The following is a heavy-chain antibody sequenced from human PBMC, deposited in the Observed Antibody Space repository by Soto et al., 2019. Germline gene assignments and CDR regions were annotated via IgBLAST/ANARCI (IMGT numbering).Heavy chain of an antibody. CDR3: TKASSDRHHMDV. CDR1: RFTFSNFV. CDR2: ITETGGDT. Sequence: AGSLKLGSAASRFTFSNFVMRWVRQTPGKGLEWVSTITETGGDTYYTDSVKGRFTISRDNSKNTLYLQMSSLRAEDTALYYCTKASSDRHHMDVWGQGTTVTVSS. J-gene: IGHJ6*02. V-gene: IGHV3-23*01.